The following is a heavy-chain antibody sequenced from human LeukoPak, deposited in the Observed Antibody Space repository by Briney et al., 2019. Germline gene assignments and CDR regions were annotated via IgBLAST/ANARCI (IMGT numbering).Heavy chain of an antibody. D-gene: IGHD6-19*01. CDR3: ARDLGSGWYVGYYYYYMDV. Sequence: SETLSLTCTVSGGSISSYYWSWIRQPAGEGLEWIGRIYTSGSTNYNPSLKSRVTMSVDTSKNQFSLKLSSVTAADTAVYYCARDLGSGWYVGYYYYYMDVWGKGTTVTVSS. CDR2: IYTSGST. J-gene: IGHJ6*03. CDR1: GGSISSYY. V-gene: IGHV4-4*07.